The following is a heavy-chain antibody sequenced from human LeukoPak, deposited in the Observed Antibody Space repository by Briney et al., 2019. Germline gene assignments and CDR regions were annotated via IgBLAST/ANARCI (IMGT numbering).Heavy chain of an antibody. V-gene: IGHV4-38-2*01. D-gene: IGHD2-2*01. Sequence: SENLSLTCAVSGYSITNGYFWGWIRQPTGEGLEWIGSVYPSGSPHYSPSLKSRATISMDTSQNQISLKLSSVTAADTAVYYCVRRVACTSSSCYWYFDVWGRGTLVTVSS. J-gene: IGHJ2*01. CDR2: VYPSGSP. CDR1: GYSITNGYF. CDR3: VRRVACTSSSCYWYFDV.